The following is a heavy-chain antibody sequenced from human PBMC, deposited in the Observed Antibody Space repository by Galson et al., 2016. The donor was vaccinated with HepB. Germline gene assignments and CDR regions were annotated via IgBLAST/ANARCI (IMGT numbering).Heavy chain of an antibody. Sequence: SLRLSCAASGFTFSNNGMHWVRQAPGKGLEWVAVISYDGSNKYYTDSVKGRFTISRDNSKNTLYLQMNSLRAEDTAVYYCAKDSLLLWFGELSLDYRGQGTLVTVSS. V-gene: IGHV3-30*18. CDR2: ISYDGSNK. CDR3: AKDSLLLWFGELSLDY. D-gene: IGHD3-10*01. CDR1: GFTFSNNG. J-gene: IGHJ4*02.